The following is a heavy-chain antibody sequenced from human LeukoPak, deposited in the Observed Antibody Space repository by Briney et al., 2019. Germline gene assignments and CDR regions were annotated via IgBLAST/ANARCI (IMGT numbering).Heavy chain of an antibody. CDR1: GFTFSSYG. CDR2: IRYDGSNK. D-gene: IGHD6-19*01. J-gene: IGHJ4*02. V-gene: IGHV3-30*02. Sequence: GGSLRLSCAASGFTFSSYGMHWVRQAPGRGLEWVAFIRYDGSNKYYADSVKGRFTISRDNSKNTLYLQMNSLRAEDTAVYYCAKDRDSSGWYYFDYWGQGTLVTASS. CDR3: AKDRDSSGWYYFDY.